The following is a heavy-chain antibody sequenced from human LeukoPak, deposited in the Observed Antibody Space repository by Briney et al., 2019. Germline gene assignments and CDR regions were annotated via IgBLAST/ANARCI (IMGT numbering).Heavy chain of an antibody. CDR2: IIPIFGTA. CDR3: ARDHKQLNRCSSWEDWFDP. J-gene: IGHJ5*02. Sequence: ASVKVSCKASGGTFSSYAISWVRQAPGQGLEWMGGIIPIFGTANYAQKFQGRVTITADESTSTAYMELSSLRSEDTAVYYCARDHKQLNRCSSWEDWFDPWGQGTLVTVSS. CDR1: GGTFSSYA. V-gene: IGHV1-69*13. D-gene: IGHD6-13*01.